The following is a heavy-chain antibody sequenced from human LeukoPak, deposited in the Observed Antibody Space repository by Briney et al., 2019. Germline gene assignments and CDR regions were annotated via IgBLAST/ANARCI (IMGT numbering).Heavy chain of an antibody. V-gene: IGHV1-2*02. J-gene: IGHJ5*02. D-gene: IGHD3-10*01. Sequence: ASVKVSRKASGYTFTGYYMHWVRQAPGQGLEWMGWINPNSGGTNYAQKFQGRVTMTRDTSISTAYMELSRLRSDDTAVYYCARDPSLGPFGDWFDPWGQGTLVTVSS. CDR1: GYTFTGYY. CDR2: INPNSGGT. CDR3: ARDPSLGPFGDWFDP.